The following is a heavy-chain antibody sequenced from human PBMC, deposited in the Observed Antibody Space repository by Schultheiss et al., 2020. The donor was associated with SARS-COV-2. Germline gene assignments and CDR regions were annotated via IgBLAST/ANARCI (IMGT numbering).Heavy chain of an antibody. Sequence: GESLKISCKGSGYSFTNYWIGWVRQMPGKGLEWMGTIYPGDSETRYSPSFQGQVTISADKSISTAYLQWTSLKASDTAMYYCARSSSGWQNYYYYGMDVWGQGTTVTVSS. CDR1: GYSFTNYW. J-gene: IGHJ6*02. D-gene: IGHD6-19*01. V-gene: IGHV5-51*01. CDR3: ARSSSGWQNYYYYGMDV. CDR2: IYPGDSET.